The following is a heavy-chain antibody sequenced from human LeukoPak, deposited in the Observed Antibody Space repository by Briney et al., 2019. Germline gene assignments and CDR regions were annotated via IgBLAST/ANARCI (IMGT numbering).Heavy chain of an antibody. Sequence: PGGSLRLSCAASGFTFSSYAMHWVRQAPGPGLEYVSVISSNGGSTYYANSVKGRFTISRDNSKNTLYLQMGSLRAEDMAVYYCVRGGPIVGATNRYYFDYWGQGTLVTVSS. CDR1: GFTFSSYA. CDR3: VRGGPIVGATNRYYFDY. D-gene: IGHD1-26*01. CDR2: ISSNGGST. V-gene: IGHV3-64*01. J-gene: IGHJ4*02.